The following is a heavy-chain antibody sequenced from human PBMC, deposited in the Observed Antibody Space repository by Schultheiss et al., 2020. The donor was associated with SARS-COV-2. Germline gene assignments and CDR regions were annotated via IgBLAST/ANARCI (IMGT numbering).Heavy chain of an antibody. CDR1: GFTFDDYA. CDR2: ISWNSGSI. CDR3: AKEVKETNFDY. V-gene: IGHV3-9*01. Sequence: SLKISCAASGFTFDDYAMHWVRQAPGKGLEWVSGISWNSGSIGYADSVKGRFTISRDNAKNSLYLQMNSLRAEDTALYYCAKEVKETNFDYWGQGTLVTVSS. D-gene: IGHD2-21*01. J-gene: IGHJ4*02.